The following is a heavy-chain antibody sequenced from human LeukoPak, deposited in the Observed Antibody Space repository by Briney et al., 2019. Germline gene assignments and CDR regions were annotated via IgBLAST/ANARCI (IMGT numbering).Heavy chain of an antibody. Sequence: PGGSLRLSCAASGFTFSSYAMSWVRQAPGKGLEWVSGISGSGDNTYYADSVKGRFTISRDNAKNSLYLQMNSLRAEDTAVYYCARSRPYGLGPPLDYWGQGTLVTVSS. V-gene: IGHV3-23*01. J-gene: IGHJ4*02. CDR1: GFTFSSYA. CDR2: ISGSGDNT. CDR3: ARSRPYGLGPPLDY. D-gene: IGHD4-17*01.